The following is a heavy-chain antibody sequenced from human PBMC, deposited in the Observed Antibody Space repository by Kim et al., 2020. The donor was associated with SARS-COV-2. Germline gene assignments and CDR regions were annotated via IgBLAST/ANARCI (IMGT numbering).Heavy chain of an antibody. V-gene: IGHV4-59*01. Sequence: KHNPHLKSRVTISVDTSKNQFSLKLSSVTAADTAVYYCARASGWAYFDYWGQGTLVTVSS. CDR3: ARASGWAYFDY. D-gene: IGHD6-19*01. J-gene: IGHJ4*02.